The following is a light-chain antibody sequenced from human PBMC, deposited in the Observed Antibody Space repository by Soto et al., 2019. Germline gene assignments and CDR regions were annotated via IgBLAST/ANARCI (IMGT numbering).Light chain of an antibody. Sequence: DIVITHSPDSLSLSLCDMATISCKSSQGFLYSSNNKNYLAWYQQKPGQPPKLLIYWASTRESGVPDRFSGSGSGTDFTLTISSLQAEDVAVYYCQQYYSTPPTFGQGTKVDIK. J-gene: IGKJ1*01. CDR1: QGFLYSSNNKNY. CDR2: WAS. CDR3: QQYYSTPPT. V-gene: IGKV4-1*01.